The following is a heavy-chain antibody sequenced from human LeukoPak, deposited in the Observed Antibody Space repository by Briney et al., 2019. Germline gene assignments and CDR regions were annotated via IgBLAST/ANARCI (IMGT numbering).Heavy chain of an antibody. Sequence: SVKVSCKASGGTFSSYAISWVRQAPGQGLEWMGGIIPIFGTANYAQKFQGRVTITADKSTSTACMELSSLRSEDTAVYYCARDPPNYYGSGSYHNWFDPWGQGTLVTVSS. CDR2: IIPIFGTA. J-gene: IGHJ5*02. CDR3: ARDPPNYYGSGSYHNWFDP. CDR1: GGTFSSYA. V-gene: IGHV1-69*06. D-gene: IGHD3-10*01.